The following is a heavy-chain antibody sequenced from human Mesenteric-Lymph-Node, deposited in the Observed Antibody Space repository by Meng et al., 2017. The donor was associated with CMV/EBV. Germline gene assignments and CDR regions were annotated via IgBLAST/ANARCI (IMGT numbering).Heavy chain of an antibody. J-gene: IGHJ2*01. D-gene: IGHD2/OR15-2a*01. Sequence: SGYTFRAYYKHWIRQAPGQAREWMGRINPNSGGTNYPQKFQGRVTMTRDTSITTAYMELSRLTSDDTAVYYCARGVIALARFWYFDLWGRGTLVTVSS. CDR3: ARGVIALARFWYFDL. CDR2: INPNSGGT. V-gene: IGHV1-2*06. CDR1: GYTFRAYY.